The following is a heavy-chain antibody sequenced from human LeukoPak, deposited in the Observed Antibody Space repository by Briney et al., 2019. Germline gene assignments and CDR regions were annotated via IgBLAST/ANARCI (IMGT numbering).Heavy chain of an antibody. CDR2: ISPTRST. J-gene: IGHJ4*02. CDR3: ASRNYDILTGSNDY. CDR1: GGSFSGYY. D-gene: IGHD3-9*01. V-gene: IGHV4-34*01. Sequence: PSETLSLTCAVYGGSFSGYYWSWIRQPPGKGLEWIGEISPTRSTKYNPSLKSRVTISGDTSKNQFSLKLSSVTAADTAVYYCASRNYDILTGSNDYWGQGTLVTVSS.